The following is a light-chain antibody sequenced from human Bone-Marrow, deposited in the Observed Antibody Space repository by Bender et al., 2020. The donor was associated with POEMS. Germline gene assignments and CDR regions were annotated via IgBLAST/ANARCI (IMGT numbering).Light chain of an antibody. CDR3: SSWDDSLSGWV. J-gene: IGLJ3*02. Sequence: QSVLTQPPSVSAAPGQKVTISCSGSDSNIGTNFVSWYRHLPGTAPRLVVYSNYQRPSGVPARFSGSKSGTSASLAISDIQSEDEGDYYCSSWDDSLSGWVFGGGTKLTVL. CDR2: SNY. CDR1: DSNIGTNF. V-gene: IGLV1-47*02.